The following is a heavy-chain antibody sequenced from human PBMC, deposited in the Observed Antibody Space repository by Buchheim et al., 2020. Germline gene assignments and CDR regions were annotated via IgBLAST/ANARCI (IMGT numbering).Heavy chain of an antibody. CDR1: GGSISSYY. Sequence: QVQLQESGPGLVKPSETLSLTCTVSGGSISSYYWSWIRQPPGKGLEWIGHIYYSGSTNSNPSLKSRVTISVDTAGNQFSLRLTSVTAADTAVYYCARLTWPRGSGKDYWGQGTL. CDR2: IYYSGST. CDR3: ARLTWPRGSGKDY. D-gene: IGHD1-14*01. V-gene: IGHV4-59*08. J-gene: IGHJ4*02.